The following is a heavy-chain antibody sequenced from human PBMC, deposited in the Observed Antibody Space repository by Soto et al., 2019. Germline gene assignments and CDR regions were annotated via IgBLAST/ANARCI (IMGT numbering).Heavy chain of an antibody. CDR3: ARVTAPFVAAGYFDY. V-gene: IGHV1-18*01. D-gene: IGHD6-13*01. J-gene: IGHJ4*02. CDR2: ISAYNGNT. CDR1: GYTFISYG. Sequence: GASVKVSCKASGYTFISYGISWVRQAPGQGLEWMGWISAYNGNTNYAQKLQGRVTMTTDTSTSTAYMELRSLRSDDTAVYYCARVTAPFVAAGYFDYWGQGTLVTVSS.